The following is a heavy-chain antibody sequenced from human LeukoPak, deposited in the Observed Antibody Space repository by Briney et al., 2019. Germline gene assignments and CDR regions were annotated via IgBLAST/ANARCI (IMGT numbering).Heavy chain of an antibody. CDR3: AKDMSSGWY. J-gene: IGHJ4*02. Sequence: GGSLRLSCAASGFTFDNYGMSWVRQAPGKGLEWVSGISWNSGSIGYADSVKGRFTISRDNAKNSLYLQMNSLRAEDMALYYCAKDMSSGWYWGQGTLVTVSS. V-gene: IGHV3-9*03. CDR1: GFTFDNYG. CDR2: ISWNSGSI. D-gene: IGHD6-19*01.